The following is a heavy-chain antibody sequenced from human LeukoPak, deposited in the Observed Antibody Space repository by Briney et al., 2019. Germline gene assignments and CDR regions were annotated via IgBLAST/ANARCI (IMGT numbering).Heavy chain of an antibody. J-gene: IGHJ4*02. D-gene: IGHD4/OR15-4a*01. CDR1: GFTVSSNS. Sequence: GGSLRLSCTVSGFTVSSNSMSWVRQTPGKGLEWVSFIYSDNTHYSDSVKGRFTISRDNSKNTLYLQMNSLRAEDTAVYYCARRAGAYSHPYDYWGQGTLVTVST. CDR3: ARRAGAYSHPYDY. CDR2: IYSDNT. V-gene: IGHV3-53*01.